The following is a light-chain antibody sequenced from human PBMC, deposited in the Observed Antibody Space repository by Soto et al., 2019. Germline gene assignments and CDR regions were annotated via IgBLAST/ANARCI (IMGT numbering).Light chain of an antibody. V-gene: IGKV3-20*01. CDR3: QRDGISENT. J-gene: IGKJ2*01. CDR1: QSVSTGY. CDR2: GAS. Sequence: ETVMTQSPGTLSLSPGERATLSCSASQSVSTGYLARYQQKPGHAPRLLIFGASNSATGIPDRFTGSGSGTDGPLTLSRLEPEDFAVYYCQRDGISENTFGQANKLVIK.